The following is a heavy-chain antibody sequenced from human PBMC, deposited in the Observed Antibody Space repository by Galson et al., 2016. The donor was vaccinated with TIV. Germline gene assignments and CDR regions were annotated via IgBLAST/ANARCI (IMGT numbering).Heavy chain of an antibody. CDR3: ARDPIISRPDDFDH. D-gene: IGHD6-6*01. Sequence: SLRLSCAASGFTFGSFAMHWVRQAPGKGLEWVAVIYSTGGITLHADSLKGRFTISRDNSKNTLYLQMNSLRAEDTAIYFCARDPIISRPDDFDHWGQGTLVTVSS. V-gene: IGHV3-30*04. CDR1: GFTFGSFA. J-gene: IGHJ4*02. CDR2: IYSTGGIT.